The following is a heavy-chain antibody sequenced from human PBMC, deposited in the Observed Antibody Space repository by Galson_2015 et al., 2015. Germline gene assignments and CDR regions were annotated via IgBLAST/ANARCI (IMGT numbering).Heavy chain of an antibody. D-gene: IGHD1-26*01. Sequence: SLRLSCAASGFTFSSYGMHWVRQAPGKGLEWVAVIWYDGRNKYYADSVKGRFTISRDNAKNTLYLQMNSLRAEDTAVYYCARDIVGALYGMDVWGQGATVTVSS. CDR1: GFTFSSYG. CDR3: ARDIVGALYGMDV. V-gene: IGHV3-33*01. CDR2: IWYDGRNK. J-gene: IGHJ6*02.